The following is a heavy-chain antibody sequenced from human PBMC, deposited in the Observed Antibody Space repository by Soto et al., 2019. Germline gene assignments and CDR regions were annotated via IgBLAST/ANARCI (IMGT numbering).Heavy chain of an antibody. V-gene: IGHV3-15*01. D-gene: IGHD2-8*01. J-gene: IGHJ3*02. CDR1: GFTFSNAW. Sequence: VGSLRLSCAASGFTFSNAWMSWVRQAPGKGLEWVGRIKSKTDGGTTDYAAPVKGRFTISRDDSKNTLYLQMNSLKTEDTAVYYCTTEEYYDAFDIWGQGTMVTVSS. CDR2: IKSKTDGGTT. CDR3: TTEEYYDAFDI.